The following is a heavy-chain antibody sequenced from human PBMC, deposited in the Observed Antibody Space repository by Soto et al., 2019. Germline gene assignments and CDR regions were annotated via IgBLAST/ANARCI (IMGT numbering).Heavy chain of an antibody. Sequence: EVQLVESGGGLIQPGGSLRLSCAASGFTVSSNYMSWVRQAPGKGLEWVSVIYSGGSTYYADSVKGRFTISRDDAKGTLYLKMNTLRAEDTALYYCARSSSGSANVGEYFEFWGRGTLVTVSS. CDR2: IYSGGST. J-gene: IGHJ4*02. V-gene: IGHV3-66*03. CDR1: GFTVSSNY. CDR3: ARSSSGSANVGEYFEF. D-gene: IGHD1-26*01.